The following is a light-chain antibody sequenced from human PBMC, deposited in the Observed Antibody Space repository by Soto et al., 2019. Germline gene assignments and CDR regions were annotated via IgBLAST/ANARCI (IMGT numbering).Light chain of an antibody. CDR2: DDN. CDR3: GSWDSSLSAYV. V-gene: IGLV1-51*01. Sequence: QSVLTQPPSVSAAPGQKVTISCSRSSSNIGGNSVSWYRQLPGTAPKLLIYDDNKRPSGVPDRFSGSKSGTSATLGITGFQTGDEADYYCGSWDSSLSAYVFGTGTKVTVL. J-gene: IGLJ1*01. CDR1: SSNIGGNS.